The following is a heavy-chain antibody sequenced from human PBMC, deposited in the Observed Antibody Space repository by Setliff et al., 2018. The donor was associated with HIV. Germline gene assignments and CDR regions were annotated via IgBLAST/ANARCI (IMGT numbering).Heavy chain of an antibody. Sequence: ASVKVSCKASGYTFRRFGTTWARQAPGQGLEWMGWISASNGDTNYAQKFQGRVTMTTDTSTSTAYMELRSLRSGDTAVYYCARAGAEVTSHFDYWGQGTLVTVS. V-gene: IGHV1-18*04. J-gene: IGHJ4*02. D-gene: IGHD2-21*02. CDR1: GYTFRRFG. CDR2: ISASNGDT. CDR3: ARAGAEVTSHFDY.